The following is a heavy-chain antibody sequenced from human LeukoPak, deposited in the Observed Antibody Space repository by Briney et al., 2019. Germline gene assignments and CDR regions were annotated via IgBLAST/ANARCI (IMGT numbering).Heavy chain of an antibody. D-gene: IGHD3-10*01. CDR1: GFVFSSYW. CDR3: ARDNRDVTDAFDI. Sequence: GGSLRLSCAASGFVFSSYWMSWVRQAPEKGLEWVANIKQDGSEKDYVDSVKGRFTISRDNAQSSLYLQMNRLRAEDTAVYYCARDNRDVTDAFDIWGQGTLVTVSS. CDR2: IKQDGSEK. J-gene: IGHJ3*02. V-gene: IGHV3-7*04.